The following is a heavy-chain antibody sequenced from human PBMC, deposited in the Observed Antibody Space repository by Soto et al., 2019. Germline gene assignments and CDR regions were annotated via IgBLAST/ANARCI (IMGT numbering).Heavy chain of an antibody. V-gene: IGHV4-59*01. CDR3: ARAIRRGGGFDY. D-gene: IGHD3-10*01. CDR2: IYHRGTT. CDR1: GGSISIYY. J-gene: IGHJ4*02. Sequence: PSETLSLTCTVSGGSISIYYWSWMRQPPGKGLEWIGYIYHRGTTNYNPSLKSRVTISTDMSKNQFSLKLGSVTAADTAVYYCARAIRRGGGFDYWGQGTLVTVSS.